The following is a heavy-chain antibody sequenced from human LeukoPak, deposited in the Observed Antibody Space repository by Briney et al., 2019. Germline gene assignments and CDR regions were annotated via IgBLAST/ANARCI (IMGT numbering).Heavy chain of an antibody. CDR2: ISFDAGSI. V-gene: IGHV3-64*02. D-gene: IGHD5-12*01. Sequence: GGSLRLSCAASGFIISNYAIHWVRQAPRKGLEYVSGISFDAGSIYYADSVQGRFTISRDNSKNTLYLQMGSLRLEDMAVYYCARERSSGYDFDAFDIWGQGTMVTVSS. J-gene: IGHJ3*02. CDR1: GFIISNYA. CDR3: ARERSSGYDFDAFDI.